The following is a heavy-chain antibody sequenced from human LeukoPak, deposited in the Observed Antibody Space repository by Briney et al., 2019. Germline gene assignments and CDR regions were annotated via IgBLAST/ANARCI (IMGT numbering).Heavy chain of an antibody. Sequence: SVKVSCKASGGTFSSYAISWVRQAPGQGLEWMGRIIPIFGTANYAQKSQGRVTITTDESTSTAYMELSSLRSEDTAVYYCARSSGDSSGPLSYWGQGTLVTVSS. V-gene: IGHV1-69*05. CDR2: IIPIFGTA. CDR1: GGTFSSYA. D-gene: IGHD3-22*01. CDR3: ARSSGDSSGPLSY. J-gene: IGHJ4*02.